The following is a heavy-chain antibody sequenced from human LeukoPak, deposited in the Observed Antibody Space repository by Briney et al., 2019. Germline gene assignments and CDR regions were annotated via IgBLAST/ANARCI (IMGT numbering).Heavy chain of an antibody. CDR3: ARAPVIPFDNSGTWGAFDI. V-gene: IGHV4-39*07. J-gene: IGHJ3*02. Sequence: SETLSLTCTVSGGSISSGSHYWGWIRQPPGKGLEWIGSIFFSESTYYNPSLKSRVTISVDTSKNQFSLKLSSVTAADTAVYYCARAPVIPFDNSGTWGAFDIWGQGTMVTVSS. D-gene: IGHD3-22*01. CDR2: IFFSEST. CDR1: GGSISSGSHY.